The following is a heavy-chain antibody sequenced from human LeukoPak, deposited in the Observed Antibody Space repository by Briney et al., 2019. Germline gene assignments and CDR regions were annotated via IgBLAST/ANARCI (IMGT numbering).Heavy chain of an antibody. CDR3: ARSPGAVANWFDP. J-gene: IGHJ5*02. Sequence: GGSLRLXCAASGFTFSSYGMHWVRQAPGKGLEWVAVIWYDGSNKYYADSVKGRFTISRDNSKNTLYLQMNSLRAEDTAVYYCARSPGAVANWFDPWGQGTLVTVPS. CDR2: IWYDGSNK. D-gene: IGHD4-17*01. V-gene: IGHV3-33*01. CDR1: GFTFSSYG.